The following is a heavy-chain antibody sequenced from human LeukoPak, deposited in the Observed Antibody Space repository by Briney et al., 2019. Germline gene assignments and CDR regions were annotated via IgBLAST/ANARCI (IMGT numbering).Heavy chain of an antibody. Sequence: PGGSLRLSCAASGVTFSSHWMHWVRQGPGKGPVWVSRINSDGSRTIYADSVKGRFTISRDSAKNTLYLQMNSLRAEDTAVYYCAREVGDYYDSSGSFGCWGQGTLVTVSS. CDR1: GVTFSSHW. V-gene: IGHV3-74*01. J-gene: IGHJ4*02. CDR3: AREVGDYYDSSGSFGC. D-gene: IGHD3-22*01. CDR2: INSDGSRT.